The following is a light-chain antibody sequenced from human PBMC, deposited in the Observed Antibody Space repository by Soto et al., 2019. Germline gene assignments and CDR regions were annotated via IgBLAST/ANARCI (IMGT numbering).Light chain of an antibody. CDR2: GAS. Sequence: EIVMTQSPATLSVSQGGSHTLPYSSSQSVSSNLAWYQQKPGQAPRLLIYGASTRATGIPARFSGSGSGTEFTLTISSLQSEDFAVYYCQQYNNWPPITCGQGTRVEI. V-gene: IGKV3-15*01. CDR3: QQYNNWPPIT. J-gene: IGKJ5*01. CDR1: QSVSSN.